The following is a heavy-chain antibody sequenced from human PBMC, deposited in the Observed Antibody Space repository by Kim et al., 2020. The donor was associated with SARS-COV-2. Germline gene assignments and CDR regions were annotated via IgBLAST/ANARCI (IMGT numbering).Heavy chain of an antibody. Sequence: GGSLRLSCAASGFTFSSYSMNWVRQAPGKGLEWVSYISSSSSTIYYADSVKGRFTISRDNAKNSLYLQMNSLRDEDTAVYYCAREPGFGELLPYYYYGMDVWGEGTTVTVS. J-gene: IGHJ6*01. V-gene: IGHV3-48*02. CDR2: ISSSSSTI. CDR3: AREPGFGELLPYYYYGMDV. D-gene: IGHD3-10*01. CDR1: GFTFSSYS.